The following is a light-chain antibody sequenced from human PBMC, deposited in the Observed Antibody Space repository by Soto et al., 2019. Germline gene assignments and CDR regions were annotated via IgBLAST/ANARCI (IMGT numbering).Light chain of an antibody. V-gene: IGKV1-33*01. CDR3: QKYDNLPLT. CDR1: QDISNY. Sequence: DIQITHSPSYLAASVLDRVNLTLHASQDISNYLNWYQQKPGKAPKLLIYDASNLETGVPSRFSGSGSGTDFTFTISSLQPEDIATYYCQKYDNLPLTCGGGHKGDIK. CDR2: DAS. J-gene: IGKJ4*01.